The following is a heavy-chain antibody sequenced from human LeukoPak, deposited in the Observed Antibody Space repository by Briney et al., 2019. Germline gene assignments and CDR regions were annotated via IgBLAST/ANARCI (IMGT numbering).Heavy chain of an antibody. CDR1: GGSFIGYY. CDR3: ARGLRGYYGSSVGY. D-gene: IGHD3-22*01. V-gene: IGHV4-34*01. Sequence: SETLSLTWAVYGGSFIGYYWSWIRQPPGKGLEWIGEINHSGSTNYNPSLKSRVTISVDTSKNQFSLKLSSVTAADTAVYYCARGLRGYYGSSVGYWGQGTLVTVSS. J-gene: IGHJ4*02. CDR2: INHSGST.